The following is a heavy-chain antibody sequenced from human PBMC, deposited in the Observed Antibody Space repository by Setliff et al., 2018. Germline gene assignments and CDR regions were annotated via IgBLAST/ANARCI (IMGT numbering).Heavy chain of an antibody. CDR1: GYTFTAYY. Sequence: GASVKVSCKASGYTFTAYYMHWVRQAPGQGLEWMGWINPGSGATNLAQRFQGRVTMTRDTSISTAYMELSSLTSDDTAVYFCARDTTRSDFVFSYFFDVWGKGTTVTVSS. CDR3: ARDTTRSDFVFSYFFDV. V-gene: IGHV1-2*02. D-gene: IGHD3-10*01. J-gene: IGHJ6*03. CDR2: INPGSGAT.